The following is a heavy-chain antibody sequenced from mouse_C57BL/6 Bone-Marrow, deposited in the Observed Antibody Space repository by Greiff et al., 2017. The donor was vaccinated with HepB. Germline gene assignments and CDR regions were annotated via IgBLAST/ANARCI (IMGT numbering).Heavy chain of an antibody. CDR2: IRNKANNHAT. Sequence: EVKLVESGGGLVQPGGSMKLSCAASGFTFSDAWMDWVRQSPEKGLEWVAEIRNKANNHATYYAESVKGRFTISRDDSKSSVYLQMNSLRAEDTGIYYCTPMVTTGRNYYAMDYWGQGTSVTVSS. J-gene: IGHJ4*01. CDR3: TPMVTTGRNYYAMDY. D-gene: IGHD2-2*01. V-gene: IGHV6-6*01. CDR1: GFTFSDAW.